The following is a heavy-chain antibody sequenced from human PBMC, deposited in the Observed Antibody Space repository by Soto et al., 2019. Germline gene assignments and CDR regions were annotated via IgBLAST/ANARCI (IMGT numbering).Heavy chain of an antibody. CDR1: GGSISSYY. CDR2: IYYSGST. V-gene: IGHV4-59*01. D-gene: IGHD6-6*01. CDR3: ARDTGAARRGWWFDP. J-gene: IGHJ5*02. Sequence: SETLSLTCTVSGGSISSYYWSWIRQPPGKGLEWIGYIYYSGSTNYNPSLKSRVTISVDTSKNQFSLKLSSVTAADTAVYYCARDTGAARRGWWFDPWGQGTLVTVSS.